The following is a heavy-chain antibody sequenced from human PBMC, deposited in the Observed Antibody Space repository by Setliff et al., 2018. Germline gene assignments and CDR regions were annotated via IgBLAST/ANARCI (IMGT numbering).Heavy chain of an antibody. Sequence: ASVKVSCKASGYTFTSYGFSWVRQAPGQGLEWMGWISAYSGNTNYGQKYQGRVTMTTDTSTNTVYMELRSLRSDDTAVYFCVREYSGGGLMWGQGTMVTVS. D-gene: IGHD6-19*01. J-gene: IGHJ3*01. V-gene: IGHV1-18*01. CDR3: VREYSGGGLM. CDR1: GYTFTSYG. CDR2: ISAYSGNT.